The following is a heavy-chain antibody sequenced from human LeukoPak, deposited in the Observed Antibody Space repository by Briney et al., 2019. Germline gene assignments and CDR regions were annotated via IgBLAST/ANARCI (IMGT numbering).Heavy chain of an antibody. D-gene: IGHD6-13*01. CDR1: GFTFSSYW. CDR2: IFYTAST. J-gene: IGHJ5*02. V-gene: IGHV4-39*07. Sequence: PGGSLRLSCAASGFTFSSYWMSWVRQAPGKGLEWIGSIFYTASTYYNPSLKSRVTISVDTSKNQFSLKLSSVTAADTAMYYCASSSSWIWFDPWGQGTLVTVSS. CDR3: ASSSSWIWFDP.